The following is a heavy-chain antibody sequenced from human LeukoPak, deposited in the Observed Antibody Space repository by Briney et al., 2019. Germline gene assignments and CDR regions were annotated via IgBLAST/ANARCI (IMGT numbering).Heavy chain of an antibody. CDR2: ISSSSSYI. CDR1: GFTFSSYS. D-gene: IGHD3-22*01. J-gene: IGHJ3*02. Sequence: GGSLRLSCAASGFTFSSYSMNWVRQAPGKGLEWVSSISSSSSYIYYADSVKGRFTISRDNAKNSLYLQMNSLRAEDTAVYYCARKGQYYDSSGYHDAFDIWGPGTTVTVS. CDR3: ARKGQYYDSSGYHDAFDI. V-gene: IGHV3-21*01.